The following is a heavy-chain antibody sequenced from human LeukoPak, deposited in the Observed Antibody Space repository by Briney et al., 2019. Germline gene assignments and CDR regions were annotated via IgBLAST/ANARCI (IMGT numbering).Heavy chain of an antibody. D-gene: IGHD6-25*01. J-gene: IGHJ2*01. CDR3: AKAAADWYFDV. CDR1: GLNFNDYA. V-gene: IGHV3-9*01. CDR2: INWNSGTK. Sequence: GGSLRLSCVASGLNFNDYAMHWVRQVPGKGLEWVSGINWNSGTKDYADSVKGRFIISRDYAQRSLFLQMNSLATEDTAFYYCAKAAADWYFDVWGRGTLVTVSS.